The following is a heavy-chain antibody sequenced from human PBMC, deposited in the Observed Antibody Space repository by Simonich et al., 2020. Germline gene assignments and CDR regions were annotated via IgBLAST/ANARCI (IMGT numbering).Heavy chain of an antibody. J-gene: IGHJ3*02. CDR2: RSYYGSNK. V-gene: IGHV3-30*07. CDR1: GFTFSCYA. CDR3: AREGAGNDAFDI. Sequence: QVQLVESGGGVVQPGRSLRLACAASGFTFSCYAMHWVRQAPGKGVECVAVRSYYGSNKYYADSVNGRFTISRDNSKNTLYLQMNSLSAEDTAVYYCAREGAGNDAFDIWGQGTMVTVSS. D-gene: IGHD1-26*01.